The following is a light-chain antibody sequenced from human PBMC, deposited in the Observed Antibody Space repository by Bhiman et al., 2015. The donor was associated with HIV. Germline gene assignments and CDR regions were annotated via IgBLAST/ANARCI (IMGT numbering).Light chain of an antibody. V-gene: IGLV2-23*02. CDR2: EVT. Sequence: QSALTQPASVSGSPGQSITISCTGTSSDVGSYNLVSWYQQHPGKAPKFMIYEVTKRPSGVSNRFSGSKSGNTAYLTISGLQAEDEADYYCCSYTRGTPSGVFGTGTKVTVL. J-gene: IGLJ1*01. CDR3: CSYTRGTPSGV. CDR1: SSDVGSYNL.